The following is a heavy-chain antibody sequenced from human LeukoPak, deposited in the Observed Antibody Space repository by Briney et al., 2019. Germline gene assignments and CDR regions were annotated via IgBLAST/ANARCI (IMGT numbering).Heavy chain of an antibody. CDR3: ARVMEMATIPFYFDY. CDR2: IYHSGST. V-gene: IGHV4-38-2*02. Sequence: SETLSLTCTVSGGSISSYYWSWIRQPPGKGLEWIGSIYHSGSTYYNPSLKSRVTISVDTSKNQSSLKLSSVTAADTAVYYCARVMEMATIPFYFDYWGQGTLVTVSS. D-gene: IGHD5-24*01. CDR1: GGSISSYY. J-gene: IGHJ4*02.